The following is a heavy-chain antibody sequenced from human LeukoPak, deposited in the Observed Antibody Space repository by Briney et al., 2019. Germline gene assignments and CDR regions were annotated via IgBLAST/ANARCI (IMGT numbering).Heavy chain of an antibody. CDR3: ARGSGTIFGVVIRATLDY. CDR2: INHSGST. Sequence: SETLSPTCAVYGGSFSGYYWSWIRQPPGKGLEWIGEINHSGSTNYNPSLKSRVTISVGTSKNQFSLKLSSVTAADTAVYYCARGSGTIFGVVIRATLDYWGQGTLVTVSS. J-gene: IGHJ4*02. CDR1: GGSFSGYY. V-gene: IGHV4-34*01. D-gene: IGHD3-3*01.